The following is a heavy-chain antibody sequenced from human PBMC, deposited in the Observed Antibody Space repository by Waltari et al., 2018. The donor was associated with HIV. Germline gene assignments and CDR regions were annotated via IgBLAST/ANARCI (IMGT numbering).Heavy chain of an antibody. Sequence: EVQLVESGGGLVQPGGSLRLSCAASGFTFSSYNMNWVRQAPGRGLEWISYISNGSGTMSFADSVKGRFTISRDNAKNSLYLQVNSLRDEDTAVYYCARDSRIYSYGFDIWGQGTTVTVSS. J-gene: IGHJ3*02. CDR3: ARDSRIYSYGFDI. CDR1: GFTFSSYN. V-gene: IGHV3-48*02. CDR2: ISNGSGTM. D-gene: IGHD4-4*01.